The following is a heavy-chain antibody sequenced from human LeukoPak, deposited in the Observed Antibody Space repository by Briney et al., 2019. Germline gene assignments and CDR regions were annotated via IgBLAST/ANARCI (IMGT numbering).Heavy chain of an antibody. D-gene: IGHD3-3*01. Sequence: GGSLRLSCAASGFTFSSYGMHWVRQAPGKGLEWVSGLSASGFSTFYADSVKGRFTISRDNAKNSLYLQMNSLRDEDTAVYYCARGGDFWSGPPYGMDVWGQGTTVTVSS. V-gene: IGHV3-48*02. J-gene: IGHJ6*02. CDR1: GFTFSSYG. CDR3: ARGGDFWSGPPYGMDV. CDR2: LSASGFST.